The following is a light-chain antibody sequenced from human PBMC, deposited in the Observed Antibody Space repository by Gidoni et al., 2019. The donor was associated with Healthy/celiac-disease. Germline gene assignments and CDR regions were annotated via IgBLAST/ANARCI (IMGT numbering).Light chain of an antibody. CDR2: GAS. J-gene: IGKJ1*01. V-gene: IGKV3-20*01. Sequence: EIVLTQSPGTLSLSPGERATLSCRASQSVSSSYLAWYQQKPGQAPRLLIYGASSRATGIPARFSGSGSGTDFTITISRLEPEDFAVYYCQQYGNSPRWTFXXXTKVEIK. CDR1: QSVSSSY. CDR3: QQYGNSPRWT.